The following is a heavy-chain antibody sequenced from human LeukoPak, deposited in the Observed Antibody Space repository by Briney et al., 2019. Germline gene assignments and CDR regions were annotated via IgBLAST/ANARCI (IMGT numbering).Heavy chain of an antibody. D-gene: IGHD3-3*01. Sequence: SETLSLTCTVSGGSISSYYWSWIRQPPGKGLEWIGYIYNSGTTNYNPSLKSRVTISVDTSKNQFSLKLNSVTAADTAVYYCTTAITIFGVVINFDYWGQGTLVTVSS. V-gene: IGHV4-59*01. J-gene: IGHJ4*02. CDR1: GGSISSYY. CDR2: IYNSGTT. CDR3: TTAITIFGVVINFDY.